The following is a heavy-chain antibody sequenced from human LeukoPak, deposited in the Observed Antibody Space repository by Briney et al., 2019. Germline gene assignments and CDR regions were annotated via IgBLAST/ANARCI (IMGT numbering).Heavy chain of an antibody. CDR2: ISWNSGSI. V-gene: IGHV3-9*01. CDR3: AKSPSIVVVPARGFDY. Sequence: GGSLRLSCAASGFTFDDYAMHWVRQAPGKGLEWVSGISWNSGSIGYADSVKGRFTISRDNAKNSLYLQMNSLRAEDTALYYCAKSPSIVVVPARGFDYWGQGTLVTVSS. J-gene: IGHJ4*02. CDR1: GFTFDDYA. D-gene: IGHD2-2*01.